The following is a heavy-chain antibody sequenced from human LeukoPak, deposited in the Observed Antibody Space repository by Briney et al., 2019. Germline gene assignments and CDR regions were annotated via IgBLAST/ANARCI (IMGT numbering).Heavy chain of an antibody. J-gene: IGHJ4*02. CDR1: GFTFSSYA. CDR3: AKDGVGSWDY. Sequence: AGGSLRLSCAASGFTFSSYAMSWVRQAPGKGLEWVSAISGSGGRTYYADSVKGRFTISRDNSKSTLYLQMNSLRAEDTAVYYCAKDGVGSWDYWGQGTLVTVSS. D-gene: IGHD1-26*01. V-gene: IGHV3-23*01. CDR2: ISGSGGRT.